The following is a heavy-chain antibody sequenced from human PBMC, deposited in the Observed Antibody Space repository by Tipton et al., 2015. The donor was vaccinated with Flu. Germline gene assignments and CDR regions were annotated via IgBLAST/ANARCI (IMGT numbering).Heavy chain of an antibody. Sequence: TLSLTCYVSGASISSSFYWGWIRQPAGKGLEWIGRMYTSGTTNYNPSLKSRVTMSVDTTKNQFSLKLSSVTAADTAVYYCARGSGSGTYMIFDFWGQGTLVTVSS. D-gene: IGHD3-10*01. CDR3: ARGSGSGTYMIFDF. CDR1: GASISSSFY. CDR2: MYTSGTT. V-gene: IGHV4-4*07. J-gene: IGHJ5*01.